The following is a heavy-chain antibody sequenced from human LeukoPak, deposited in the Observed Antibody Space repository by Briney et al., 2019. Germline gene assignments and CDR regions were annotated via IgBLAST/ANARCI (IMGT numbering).Heavy chain of an antibody. Sequence: SETLSLTCAVSGGSISSGGYSWSWIRQPPGKGLEWIGYIYHGGSTYYNPSLKSRVTISVDRSKNQFSLKLSSVTAADTAVYYCARVGCSSTSCPFDPWGQGTLVTVSS. J-gene: IGHJ5*02. V-gene: IGHV4-30-2*01. CDR2: IYHGGST. CDR1: GGSISSGGYS. CDR3: ARVGCSSTSCPFDP. D-gene: IGHD2-2*01.